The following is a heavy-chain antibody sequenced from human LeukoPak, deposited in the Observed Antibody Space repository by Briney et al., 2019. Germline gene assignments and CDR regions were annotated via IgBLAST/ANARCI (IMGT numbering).Heavy chain of an antibody. D-gene: IGHD5-12*01. CDR1: GLTFDDYA. CDR2: ISWNSGSI. Sequence: PGGSLRLSCAASGLTFDDYAMPWVRHAPGKGLERVSGISWNSGSIVYADSVKGRFTISRDNANNSLYLQMNSLRAEDTALYYCAKEIVAASDYYYYYGMDVWGQGTTVTVSS. J-gene: IGHJ6*02. V-gene: IGHV3-9*01. CDR3: AKEIVAASDYYYYYGMDV.